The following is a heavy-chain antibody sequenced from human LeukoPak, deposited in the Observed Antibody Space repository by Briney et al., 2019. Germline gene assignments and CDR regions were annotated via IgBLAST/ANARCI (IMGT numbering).Heavy chain of an antibody. J-gene: IGHJ3*02. D-gene: IGHD1-26*01. CDR3: ARHRIVGATNGFDI. CDR2: IYYSGST. Sequence: SETLSLTCTVSGGSISSRTYCWGWLRQPPGKVLEWIGTIYYSGSTYYNPSLQSRVTISVDTSKNQFSLKLSSVTAADTAVYYCARHRIVGATNGFDIWGQGTMVTVSS. CDR1: GGSISSRTYC. V-gene: IGHV4-39*01.